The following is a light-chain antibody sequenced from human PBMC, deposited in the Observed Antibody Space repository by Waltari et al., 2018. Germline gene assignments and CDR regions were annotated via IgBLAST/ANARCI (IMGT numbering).Light chain of an antibody. CDR3: QQRNNWPPLFS. J-gene: IGKJ3*01. V-gene: IGKV3-11*01. CDR1: QSVSTY. CDR2: DAS. Sequence: EIVLTQSPATLSLSPGERATLSCRASQSVSTYLGWYQQKPGQAPRLLIYDASKRATGIPARFSGSGSGTDFTLTISSLEPEDFAVYYCQQRNNWPPLFSFGPGTKVDIK.